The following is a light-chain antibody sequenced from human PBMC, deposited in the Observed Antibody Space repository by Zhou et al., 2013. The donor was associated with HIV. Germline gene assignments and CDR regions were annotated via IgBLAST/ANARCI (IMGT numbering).Light chain of an antibody. CDR3: QQCDSSPLT. J-gene: IGKJ4*01. V-gene: IGKV1-8*01. Sequence: AIRITQSPSSLSASTGDRVTITCRASQDISSYLAWYQQKPGKAPKLLIYSASTLQSGVPSRFSGSGSGTDFTLTIRRLEPEDFAVYYCQQCDSSPLTFGGGTKVEI. CDR2: SAS. CDR1: QDISSY.